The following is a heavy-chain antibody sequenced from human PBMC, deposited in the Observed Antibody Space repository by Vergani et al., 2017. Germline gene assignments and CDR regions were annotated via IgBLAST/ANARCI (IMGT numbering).Heavy chain of an antibody. J-gene: IGHJ4*02. Sequence: EVQLVQSGAEVKKPGESLKISCKGSGYSFTSYWIGWVRQMPGKGLEWMGIIYPGDSDTRYSPSFQGQVTISADKSISTAYLQWSSLTASDTAMYYCARSSDIVVVPAAIGDYWGQGTLVTVSS. CDR1: GYSFTSYW. CDR3: ARSSDIVVVPAAIGDY. D-gene: IGHD2-2*01. V-gene: IGHV5-51*03. CDR2: IYPGDSDT.